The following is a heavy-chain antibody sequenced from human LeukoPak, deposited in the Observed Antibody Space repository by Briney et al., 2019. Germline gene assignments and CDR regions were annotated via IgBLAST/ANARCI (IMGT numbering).Heavy chain of an antibody. CDR1: GFTFNNYA. J-gene: IGHJ3*01. D-gene: IGHD2-2*01. Sequence: PGGSLRLSCAASGFTFNNYAMTWVRQSPGKGLEWVSVISGSGTNTYDADSVKGRFTVSRDDSLNTLYLQMNSLRVDDTAVYYCAKRIDIAVVPEAATHQAFDVWGQGTMVTVSS. CDR3: AKRIDIAVVPEAATHQAFDV. CDR2: ISGSGTNT. V-gene: IGHV3-23*01.